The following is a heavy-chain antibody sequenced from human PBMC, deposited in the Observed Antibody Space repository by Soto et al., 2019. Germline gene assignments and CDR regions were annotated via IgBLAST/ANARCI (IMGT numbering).Heavy chain of an antibody. J-gene: IGHJ4*01. CDR2: IWFDGSNR. CDR1: GFTFKNYV. D-gene: IGHD3-10*01. CDR3: AKEVFDHDFGSNSYFHAFDD. V-gene: IGHV3-33*06. Sequence: QVQLVESGGGVVQPGGSLRLSCEASGFTFKNYVMHWVRQAPGKGLEWVAVIWFDGSNRLYADSVKGRFIISRDNSENTLSLQMNSLRVEDTAVYYCAKEVFDHDFGSNSYFHAFDDWGHGTLVTVSS.